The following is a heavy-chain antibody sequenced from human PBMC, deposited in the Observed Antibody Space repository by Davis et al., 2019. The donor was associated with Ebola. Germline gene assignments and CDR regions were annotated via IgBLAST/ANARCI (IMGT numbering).Heavy chain of an antibody. Sequence: GGSLRLSCAASGFTFSSYAMHWVRQAPGKGLEWVAVISYDGSNTYYADSVKGRVTISRDNSKNTLYLQMNSLRAEDTAVYYCARSYGRYYYYGMDVWGQGTTVTVSS. CDR3: ARSYGRYYYYGMDV. CDR2: ISYDGSNT. J-gene: IGHJ6*02. D-gene: IGHD4-17*01. CDR1: GFTFSSYA. V-gene: IGHV3-30-3*01.